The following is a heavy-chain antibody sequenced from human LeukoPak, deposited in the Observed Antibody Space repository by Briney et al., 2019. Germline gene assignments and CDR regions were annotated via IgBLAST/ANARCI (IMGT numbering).Heavy chain of an antibody. D-gene: IGHD3-22*01. J-gene: IGHJ6*02. CDR3: ARDLYDSRPYGMDV. CDR2: IYSGGST. CDR1: GFTVSSNY. V-gene: IGHV3-66*01. Sequence: GGSLRRSCAASGFTVSSNYMSWVRQAPGKGLEWVSVIYSGGSTYYADSVKGRFTISRDNSKNTLYLQMNSLRAEDTAVYYCARDLYDSRPYGMDVWGQGTTVTVSS.